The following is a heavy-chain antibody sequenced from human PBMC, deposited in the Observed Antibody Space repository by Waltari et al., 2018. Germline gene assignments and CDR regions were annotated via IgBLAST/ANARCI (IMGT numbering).Heavy chain of an antibody. V-gene: IGHV3-53*01. Sequence: EVQLVESGGGLIQPGGSLRISCAASGFTVSNNYITWVRQAPGKGLEWVSVIYSGGGTYYADSGRGRFTIARDKVKNTVYLQMNSLRAEDTAVYYCGNIGAFDIWGQGTMVTVS. D-gene: IGHD5-12*01. CDR1: GFTVSNNY. CDR2: IYSGGGT. J-gene: IGHJ3*02. CDR3: GNIGAFDI.